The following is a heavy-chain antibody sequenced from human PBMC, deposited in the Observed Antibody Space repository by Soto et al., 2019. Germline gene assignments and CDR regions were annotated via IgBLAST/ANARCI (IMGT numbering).Heavy chain of an antibody. CDR2: INAGNGKS. Sequence: GASVKVSCKASGYTFSSYGIHWVRQAPGQRLEWMGWINAGNGKSKYSQRFQGRVTITRDTSASTAYMELSSLKSEDTAVYYCARGDWWLFDYWGQGTLVTVSS. CDR3: ARGDWWLFDY. V-gene: IGHV1-3*01. CDR1: GYTFSSYG. D-gene: IGHD2-8*02. J-gene: IGHJ4*02.